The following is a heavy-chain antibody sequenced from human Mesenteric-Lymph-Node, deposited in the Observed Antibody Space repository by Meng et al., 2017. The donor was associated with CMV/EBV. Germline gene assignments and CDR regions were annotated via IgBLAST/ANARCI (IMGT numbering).Heavy chain of an antibody. CDR2: ISSSSSYI. Sequence: GESLKISCAASGFTFSSYSMNWVRQAPGKGLEWVSSISSSSSYIYYADSVKGRFTISRDNAKNSLYLQMNSLRAEDTAVYYCARGDPTVTTDYWGQGTLVTFSS. D-gene: IGHD4-17*01. V-gene: IGHV3-21*01. CDR1: GFTFSSYS. CDR3: ARGDPTVTTDY. J-gene: IGHJ4*02.